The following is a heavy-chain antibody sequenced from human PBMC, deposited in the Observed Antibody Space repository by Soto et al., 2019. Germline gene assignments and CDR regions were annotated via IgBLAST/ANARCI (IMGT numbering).Heavy chain of an antibody. D-gene: IGHD3-3*01. CDR1: GFTFSSYG. CDR2: ISYDGSNK. J-gene: IGHJ6*02. V-gene: IGHV3-30*18. Sequence: QVQLVESGGGVVQPGRSLRLSCAASGFTFSSYGMHWVRQAPGKGLEWVAVISYDGSNKYYADSVKGRFTISRDNSKNTLYLQMNSLRTEDTAVYYCAKHQGGVTDFHYGMDVWGQGTTVTVSS. CDR3: AKHQGGVTDFHYGMDV.